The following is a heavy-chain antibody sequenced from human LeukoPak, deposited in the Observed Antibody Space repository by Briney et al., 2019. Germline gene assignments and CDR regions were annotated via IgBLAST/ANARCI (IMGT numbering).Heavy chain of an antibody. J-gene: IGHJ2*01. CDR1: GTSPSTTALA. CDR3: AHRHRIRGVDDYWYFDL. V-gene: IGHV2-5*02. CDR2: PHSDDDK. Sequence: SGPTPANPTQTPTITCNTPGTSPSTTALAEGSIRHPPANAPDSLPIPHSDDDKRYNPSLKSTLTITKDTHKNQVVLTMTNMDPVDTATYSCAHRHRIRGVDDYWYFDLWDRGTLVTVSS. D-gene: IGHD3-10*01.